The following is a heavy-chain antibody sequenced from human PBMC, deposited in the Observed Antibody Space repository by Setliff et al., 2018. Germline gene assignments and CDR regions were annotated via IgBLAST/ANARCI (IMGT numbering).Heavy chain of an antibody. J-gene: IGHJ4*02. CDR2: MNPNSGNT. D-gene: IGHD2-8*01. Sequence: ASVKVSCKASGYTFTSNDINWVRQATGQGLEWMGWMNPNSGNTGYARKFQGRVTMTRNTSISTVYMELNSLRSEDTDVYYCARGRYCTTLSCPYYFDYWGQGTLVTVSS. CDR1: GYTFTSND. V-gene: IGHV1-8*02. CDR3: ARGRYCTTLSCPYYFDY.